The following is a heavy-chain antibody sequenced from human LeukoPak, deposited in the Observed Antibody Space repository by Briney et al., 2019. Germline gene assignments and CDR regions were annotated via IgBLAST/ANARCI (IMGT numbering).Heavy chain of an antibody. Sequence: ASVKVSCKASGYTFTGYYMHWVRQAPGQGLEWMGWINPNSGGTNYAQEFQGRVTMTRDTSISTAYMELSRLRSDDTAVYYCARKVVVVVASWNWFDPWGQGTLVTVSS. CDR3: ARKVVVVVASWNWFDP. V-gene: IGHV1-2*02. CDR2: INPNSGGT. D-gene: IGHD2-15*01. J-gene: IGHJ5*02. CDR1: GYTFTGYY.